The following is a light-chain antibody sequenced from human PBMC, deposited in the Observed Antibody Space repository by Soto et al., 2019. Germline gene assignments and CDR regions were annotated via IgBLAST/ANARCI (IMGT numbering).Light chain of an antibody. CDR3: QQYYSDWT. V-gene: IGKV1-5*01. Sequence: DMQITHSPSTLPASVGDRVTIACRASQSISGWLAWYQQKPGTDPKLLIYEASNLESGVPSRFSGSGSGTEFTLTISSLQPADFATYYCQQYYSDWTFGQGTKADIK. J-gene: IGKJ1*01. CDR1: QSISGW. CDR2: EAS.